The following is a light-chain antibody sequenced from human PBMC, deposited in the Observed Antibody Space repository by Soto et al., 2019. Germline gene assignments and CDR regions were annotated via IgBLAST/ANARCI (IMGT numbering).Light chain of an antibody. V-gene: IGKV3-11*01. CDR3: QERSNWPPT. CDR1: QSVSSY. Sequence: EIVLTPSPATLSLSPGERATLSCRASQSVSSYLAWYQQKPGQAPRLLIYDAPNRATGIPASFSGSGCGTDLTLTISRLAPEELAVYFCQERSNWPPTFGGGTKVELK. CDR2: DAP. J-gene: IGKJ4*01.